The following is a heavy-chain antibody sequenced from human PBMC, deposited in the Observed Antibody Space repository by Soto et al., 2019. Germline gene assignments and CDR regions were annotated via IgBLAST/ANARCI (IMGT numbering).Heavy chain of an antibody. Sequence: EVQLVESGGGLVKPGGSLRLSCAASGFTFSNAWMNWVRQAPGKGLEWVGRIKSKTDGGTTDYAAPVKGRFTISRDDSKNTLYLQMNSLKTEDTAVYYCTTWVWDIVVVVAATWDYWGQGTLVTVSS. D-gene: IGHD2-15*01. J-gene: IGHJ4*02. CDR3: TTWVWDIVVVVAATWDY. V-gene: IGHV3-15*07. CDR1: GFTFSNAW. CDR2: IKSKTDGGTT.